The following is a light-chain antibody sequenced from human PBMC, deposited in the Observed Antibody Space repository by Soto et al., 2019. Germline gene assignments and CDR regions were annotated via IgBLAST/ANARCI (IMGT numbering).Light chain of an antibody. Sequence: QSALTQPASVSGSPGQSITISCTGASSDIGGSNYVSWYQQHPGKAPKLIIYEVSNRPSRVSSRFSGYKSGNTASLTISGLQAEDEADYYCSSYTGRRTPVVFGGGTKVTVL. CDR1: SSDIGGSNY. CDR2: EVS. J-gene: IGLJ2*01. V-gene: IGLV2-14*01. CDR3: SSYTGRRTPVV.